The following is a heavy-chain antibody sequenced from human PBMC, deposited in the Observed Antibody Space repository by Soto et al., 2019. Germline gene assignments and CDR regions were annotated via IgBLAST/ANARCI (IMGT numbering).Heavy chain of an antibody. CDR1: GYSFSHYG. D-gene: IGHD4-17*01. J-gene: IGHJ4*02. CDR2: INPNNGNT. CDR3: ARDSDYSQDYFDC. Sequence: QVQLVQSGAEVKKPGASVKVSCKAAGYSFSHYGISWVRQAPGQGLEWMGWINPNNGNTNYAQKVQGRVTMTTDTSTSTAYMELRSLRSDDTAVYYCARDSDYSQDYFDCWGQGTLVTVSS. V-gene: IGHV1-18*01.